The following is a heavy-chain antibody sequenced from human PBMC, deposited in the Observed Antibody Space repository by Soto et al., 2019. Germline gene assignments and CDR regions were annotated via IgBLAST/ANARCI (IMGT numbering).Heavy chain of an antibody. J-gene: IGHJ1*01. CDR2: ISAYNGNT. D-gene: IGHD2-8*02. CDR3: AREGGISRARAGGAEPYSYFQH. V-gene: IGHV1-18*01. Sequence: ASVKVSCKASGYTFTSYGISWVRQAPGQGLEWMGWISAYNGNTNYAQKLQGRVTMTTDTSTSTAYMELRSLRSDDTAVYYCAREGGISRARAGGAEPYSYFQHWGQGTLVTVSS. CDR1: GYTFTSYG.